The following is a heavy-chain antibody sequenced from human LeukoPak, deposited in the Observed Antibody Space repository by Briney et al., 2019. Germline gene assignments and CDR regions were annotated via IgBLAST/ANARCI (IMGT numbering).Heavy chain of an antibody. CDR3: ARDLPYYGDYAHFDY. CDR2: INPNSGGT. Sequence: ASVKVSCKASGYTFTAYYMHWVRQAPGQGLEWMGWINPNSGGTNYAQKFQGRVTMTRDTSISTAYMELSSLRSEDTAVYYCARDLPYYGDYAHFDYWGQGTLVTVSS. V-gene: IGHV1-2*02. J-gene: IGHJ4*02. D-gene: IGHD4-17*01. CDR1: GYTFTAYY.